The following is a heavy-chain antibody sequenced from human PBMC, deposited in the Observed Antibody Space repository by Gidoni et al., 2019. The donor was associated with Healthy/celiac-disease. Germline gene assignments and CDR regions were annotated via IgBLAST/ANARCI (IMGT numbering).Heavy chain of an antibody. J-gene: IGHJ3*02. Sequence: QVQLVESGGGVVQPGRSLRLSCAACGFTCSSYGMHWVRQAPGKGLELVADISYDGSNKYYADSVKGRFTISRDNSKNTLYLQMNSLRAEDTAVYYCARDGSTSCYACAFDIWGQGTMVTVSS. D-gene: IGHD2-2*01. CDR3: ARDGSTSCYACAFDI. CDR2: ISYDGSNK. V-gene: IGHV3-30*19. CDR1: GFTCSSYG.